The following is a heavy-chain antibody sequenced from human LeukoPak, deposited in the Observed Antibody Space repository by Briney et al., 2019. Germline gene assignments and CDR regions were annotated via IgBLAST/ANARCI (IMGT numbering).Heavy chain of an antibody. CDR1: GFIFSNFA. V-gene: IGHV3-30*01. Sequence: PGGSLRLSCAASGFIFSNFAMHWVRQAPGKGLEGVALISYDGSHTYYADSMKGRFTISRDNSRNVLYLQMTSLSGDDSAVYYCAREEQELVRDYYYYMDVWGKGTTVTVSS. CDR3: AREEQELVRDYYYYMDV. D-gene: IGHD6-13*01. J-gene: IGHJ6*03. CDR2: ISYDGSHT.